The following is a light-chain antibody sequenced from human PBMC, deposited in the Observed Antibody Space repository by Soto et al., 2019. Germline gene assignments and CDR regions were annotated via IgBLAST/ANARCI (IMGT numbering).Light chain of an antibody. CDR3: QQYNSYSQT. Sequence: DIQMTQSPSTLSASVGDRVTITCRASQSISSWLAWYQQKPGKAPKLLIYDASSLESGVPSRFSGSGSGTDFTLTISSLQPDDFAAYYCQQYNSYSQTFGHGTKLEIK. J-gene: IGKJ2*01. CDR2: DAS. CDR1: QSISSW. V-gene: IGKV1-5*01.